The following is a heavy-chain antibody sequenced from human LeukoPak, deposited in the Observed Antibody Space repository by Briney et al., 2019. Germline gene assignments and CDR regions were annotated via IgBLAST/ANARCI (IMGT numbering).Heavy chain of an antibody. Sequence: GGSLRLSCAASGFTYSSYAMSWVRQAPGKGLEWVSAISGSGGSTYYADSVKGRFTISRDNSKNTLYLQMNSLRAEDTAVYYCAKDREYSSGCNWFDPWGQGTLVTVSS. J-gene: IGHJ5*02. V-gene: IGHV3-23*01. CDR2: ISGSGGST. CDR1: GFTYSSYA. D-gene: IGHD6-19*01. CDR3: AKDREYSSGCNWFDP.